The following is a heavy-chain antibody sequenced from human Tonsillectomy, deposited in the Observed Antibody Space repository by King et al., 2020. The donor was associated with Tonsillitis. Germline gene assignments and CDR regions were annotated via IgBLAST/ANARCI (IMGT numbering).Heavy chain of an antibody. Sequence: QLVQSGAEVKKPGASVKVSCKASGYTFTGYYMHWVRQAPGQGLEWMGWIDPNNGDTNSAQKFQGRVTLTRDTSISTAYMELRRLRSDDTAVYYCARGEGSSSDRYYSGMDVWGQGTTVTVSS. CDR2: IDPNNGDT. D-gene: IGHD6-6*01. V-gene: IGHV1-2*02. CDR1: GYTFTGYY. J-gene: IGHJ6*02. CDR3: ARGEGSSSDRYYSGMDV.